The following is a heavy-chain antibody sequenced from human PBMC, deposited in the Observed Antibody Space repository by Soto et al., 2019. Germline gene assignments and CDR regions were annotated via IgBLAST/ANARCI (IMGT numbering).Heavy chain of an antibody. Sequence: SGGSLRLSCAASGFTFNNYGMHWVRQAPGKGLEWVAVIWNDGNGYYYANSVKGRFTISRDNSKNTLYLQMSSLRVEDAAVYYCARRQISPPTRGAASARGGMDVWGQGTTVTVSS. J-gene: IGHJ6*02. CDR3: ARRQISPPTRGAASARGGMDV. D-gene: IGHD1-26*01. CDR2: IWNDGNGY. CDR1: GFTFNNYG. V-gene: IGHV3-33*01.